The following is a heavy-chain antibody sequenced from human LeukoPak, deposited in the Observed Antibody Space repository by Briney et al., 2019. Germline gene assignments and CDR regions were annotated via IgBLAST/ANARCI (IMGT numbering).Heavy chain of an antibody. CDR1: GFTFSSYG. J-gene: IGHJ4*02. CDR3: AKDSESSYSYVDY. Sequence: GGSLRLSCAASGFTFSSYGFHWVRQAPGKGLEWVTSIPYDGANKNYVDSVKGRFTISRDNSKNTLYLLMNSLRVEDTAVYCCAKDSESSYSYVDYWGQGTLVTVSS. CDR2: IPYDGANK. D-gene: IGHD5-18*01. V-gene: IGHV3-30*02.